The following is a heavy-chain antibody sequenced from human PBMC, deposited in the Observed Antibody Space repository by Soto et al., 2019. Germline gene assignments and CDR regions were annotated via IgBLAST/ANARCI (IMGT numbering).Heavy chain of an antibody. CDR2: ISGSGDST. Sequence: GGSLRLSCAASGFTFSSYAMSWVRQTPGKGLEWVSAISGSGDSTYYADSVRGRFAISRDNSKNTLHLQMNTLRAEDTAVYYCAKDSGTHCDSTSCRGGLLDDWGQGALVTVSS. V-gene: IGHV3-23*01. CDR1: GFTFSSYA. D-gene: IGHD2-2*01. CDR3: AKDSGTHCDSTSCRGGLLDD. J-gene: IGHJ4*02.